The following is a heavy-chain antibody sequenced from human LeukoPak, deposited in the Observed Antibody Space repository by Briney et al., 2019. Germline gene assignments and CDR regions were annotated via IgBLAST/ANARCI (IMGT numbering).Heavy chain of an antibody. CDR2: IIPICGTA. Sequence: SVTVSCKSSGGTFINYAISGVRQAAGKGLEWMGGIIPICGTANYAQKFQGRVTITADKSTSTAYMELSSLRSEDTAVYYCAREAAAAGSPYFDYWGQGTLVTVSS. V-gene: IGHV1-69*06. CDR3: AREAAAAGSPYFDY. J-gene: IGHJ4*02. D-gene: IGHD6-13*01. CDR1: GGTFINYA.